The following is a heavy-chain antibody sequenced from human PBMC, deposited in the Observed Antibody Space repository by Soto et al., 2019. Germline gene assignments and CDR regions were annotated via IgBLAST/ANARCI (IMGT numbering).Heavy chain of an antibody. CDR1: GGSISSSSYY. CDR3: ARAWKAVGATTVGFDYYYGMDV. J-gene: IGHJ6*02. Sequence: PSETLSLTCTFSGGSISSSSYYWGWIRQPPGKGLEWIGSIYYSGSTYYNPSLKSRVTISVDTSKNQFSLKLSSVTAADTAVYYCARAWKAVGATTVGFDYYYGMDVWGQGTTVT. D-gene: IGHD1-26*01. V-gene: IGHV4-39*01. CDR2: IYYSGST.